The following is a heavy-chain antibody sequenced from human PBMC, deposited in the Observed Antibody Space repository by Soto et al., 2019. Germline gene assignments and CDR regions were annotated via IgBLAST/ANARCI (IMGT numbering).Heavy chain of an antibody. CDR1: GFTFSSYS. CDR3: ARDGSSSWYDINYYYYYGMDV. Sequence: EVQLVESGGGLVKPGGSLRLSCAASGFTFSSYSMNWVRQAPGKGLEWVSSISSSSSYIYYADSVKGRFTISRDNAKNSLYLQMNSLRDEDTAVYYCARDGSSSWYDINYYYYYGMDVWGQGTTVTVSS. CDR2: ISSSSSYI. V-gene: IGHV3-21*01. J-gene: IGHJ6*02. D-gene: IGHD6-13*01.